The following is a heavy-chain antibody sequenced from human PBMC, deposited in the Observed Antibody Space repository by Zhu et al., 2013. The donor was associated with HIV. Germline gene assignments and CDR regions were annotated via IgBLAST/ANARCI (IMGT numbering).Heavy chain of an antibody. Sequence: QLVQSGPEVKNPGASVKVSCKASGYSFTIYGLSWVRQARGQGLEWMGWISGYDGRTSYAQNVKDRVTMTNDAPTTTAYMELRSLTFDDTAVYFCARDYIDAGRPEEVLIPLDIWGPRDSGQRLF. D-gene: IGHD2-8*02. CDR1: GYSFTIYG. V-gene: IGHV1-18*01. CDR2: ISGYDGRT. CDR3: ARDYIDAGRPEEVLIPLDI. J-gene: IGHJ3*02.